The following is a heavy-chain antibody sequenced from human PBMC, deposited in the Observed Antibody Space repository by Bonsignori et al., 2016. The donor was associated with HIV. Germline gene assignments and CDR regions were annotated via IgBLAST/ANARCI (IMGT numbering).Heavy chain of an antibody. D-gene: IGHD3-10*01. V-gene: IGHV1-2*02. CDR2: INPNSGGT. Sequence: WVRQAPGQGLEWMGWINPNSGGTNYAQKFQGRVTMTRDTSISTAYMELSRLRSDDTAVYYCARDHRAYGSGSEVDWGQGTLVTVSS. CDR3: ARDHRAYGSGSEVD. J-gene: IGHJ4*02.